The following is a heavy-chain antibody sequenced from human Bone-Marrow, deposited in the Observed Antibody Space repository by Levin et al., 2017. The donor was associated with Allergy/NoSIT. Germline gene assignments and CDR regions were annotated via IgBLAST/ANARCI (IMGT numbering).Heavy chain of an antibody. V-gene: IGHV1-2*06. J-gene: IGHJ4*02. CDR1: GYTFTVYY. Sequence: ASVKVSCKTSGYTFTVYYMHWVRQAPGQGLEWMGRINPSTGVTDYVQKFQGRVTMTRDTSISTAYMELSSLRSDDTAVYYCARNGSNHNCDSWGQGTLVTVSS. D-gene: IGHD1-14*01. CDR2: INPSTGVT. CDR3: ARNGSNHNCDS.